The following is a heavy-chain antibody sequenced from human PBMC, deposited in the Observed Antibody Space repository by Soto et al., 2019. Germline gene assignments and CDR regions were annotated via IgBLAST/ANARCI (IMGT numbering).Heavy chain of an antibody. D-gene: IGHD2-8*01. J-gene: IGHJ5*01. CDR2: TYYRSKWYN. V-gene: IGHV6-1*01. Sequence: QTLSLTCAISGDSVSTNSATLDWIRQSPSRGLEWLGRTYYRSKWYNDYAVSVEGRITINPDTSNNQVSLQLNSVTPDDTAVYYCARLIGNSWLDSWGQGTLVTVSS. CDR3: ARLIGNSWLDS. CDR1: GDSVSTNSAT.